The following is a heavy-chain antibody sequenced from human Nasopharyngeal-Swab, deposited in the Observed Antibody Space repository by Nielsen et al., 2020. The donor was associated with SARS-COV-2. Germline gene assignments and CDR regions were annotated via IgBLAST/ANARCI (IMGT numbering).Heavy chain of an antibody. CDR2: VSGSGYST. J-gene: IGHJ4*02. D-gene: IGHD3-10*01. CDR3: AKAPTVRAYADY. Sequence: VRQAPGKGLEWVSGVSGSGYSTYYADSVKGRFTISRDNSKNTLYLQMHSLRAEDTAVYYCAKAPTVRAYADYWGQGTLVTVS. V-gene: IGHV3-23*01.